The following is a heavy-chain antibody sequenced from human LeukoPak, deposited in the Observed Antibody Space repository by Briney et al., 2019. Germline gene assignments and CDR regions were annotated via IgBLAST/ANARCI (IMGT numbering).Heavy chain of an antibody. J-gene: IGHJ4*02. Sequence: ASVKVSCKASGYTFTSYYMHWVRQAPGQGLEWMGLINPSGGSTSYAQKFQGRVTMTRDMSTSTVYMELSSLRSEDTAVYYCARVPLYCSSTSCHFDYWGQGTLVTVSS. CDR2: INPSGGST. V-gene: IGHV1-46*01. CDR3: ARVPLYCSSTSCHFDY. CDR1: GYTFTSYY. D-gene: IGHD2-2*01.